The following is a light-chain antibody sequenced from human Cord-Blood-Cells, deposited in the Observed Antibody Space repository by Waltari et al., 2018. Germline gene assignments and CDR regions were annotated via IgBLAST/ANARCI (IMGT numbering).Light chain of an antibody. CDR1: SSDVGGYTY. V-gene: IGLV2-11*01. Sequence: QSALTQPRSVSGSPGQSVTLSCTRTSSDVGGYTYVSWYQQHPGKAPKLMIYDVSKRPSGVPDRFSGSKSGNTASLTISGLQAEDEADYYCCSYAGSYTFEVFGGGTKLTVL. J-gene: IGLJ3*02. CDR3: CSYAGSYTFEV. CDR2: DVS.